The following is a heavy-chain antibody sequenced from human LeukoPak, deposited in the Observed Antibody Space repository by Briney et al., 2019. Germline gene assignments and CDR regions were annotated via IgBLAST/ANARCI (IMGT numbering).Heavy chain of an antibody. V-gene: IGHV4-34*01. J-gene: IGHJ6*02. CDR3: ARGIRGTALYYYYYGMDV. Sequence: SETLSLTCTVSGGSISSYYWSWIRQPPGKGLEWIGEINHSGSTNYNPSLKSRVTISVDTSKNQFSLKLSSVTAADTAVYYCARGIRGTALYYYYYGMDVWGQGTTVTVSS. D-gene: IGHD1-26*01. CDR2: INHSGST. CDR1: GGSISSYY.